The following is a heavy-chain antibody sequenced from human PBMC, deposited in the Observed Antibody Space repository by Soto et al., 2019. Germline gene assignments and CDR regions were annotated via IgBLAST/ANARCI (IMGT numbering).Heavy chain of an antibody. V-gene: IGHV3-30-3*01. D-gene: IGHD5-12*01. CDR1: GFTFSSYA. CDR2: ISYDGSNK. Sequence: PGGSLRLSCAASGFTFSSYAMHWVRQAPGKGLEWVAVISYDGSNKYYADSVKGRFTISRDNSKNTLYLQMNSLRAEDTAVYYCARDSAVATGAFDIWVQGKMVTVSS. J-gene: IGHJ3*02. CDR3: ARDSAVATGAFDI.